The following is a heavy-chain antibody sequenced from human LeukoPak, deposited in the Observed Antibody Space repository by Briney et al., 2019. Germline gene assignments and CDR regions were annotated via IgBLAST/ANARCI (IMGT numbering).Heavy chain of an antibody. V-gene: IGHV1-69*04. Sequence: GASVKVSCKASGYTFTGYYMHWVRQAPGQGLEWMGRIIPILGIANYAQKFQGRVTITADKSTSTAYMELSSLRSEDTAVYYCARDGVAGGSYYVCPYYYGMDVWGQGTTVTVSS. J-gene: IGHJ6*02. D-gene: IGHD1-26*01. CDR2: IIPILGIA. CDR3: ARDGVAGGSYYVCPYYYGMDV. CDR1: GYTFTGYY.